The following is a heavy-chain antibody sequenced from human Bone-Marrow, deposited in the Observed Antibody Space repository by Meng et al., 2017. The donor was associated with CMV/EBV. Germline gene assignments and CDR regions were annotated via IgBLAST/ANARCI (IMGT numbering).Heavy chain of an antibody. CDR1: GYRFSTYG. Sequence: ASVKVSCKASGYRFSTYGISWVRQAPGQGLEWMGWISAYNGNTNYAQKFQGRVTMTTDTSTSTAYMELRSLRSDDTAVYYCASQGGGWYSVGDDAFDIWGQGTMVTVSS. V-gene: IGHV1-18*01. CDR3: ASQGGGWYSVGDDAFDI. CDR2: ISAYNGNT. D-gene: IGHD6-19*01. J-gene: IGHJ3*02.